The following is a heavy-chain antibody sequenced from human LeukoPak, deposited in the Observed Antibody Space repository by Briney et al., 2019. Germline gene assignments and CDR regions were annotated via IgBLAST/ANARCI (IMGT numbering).Heavy chain of an antibody. J-gene: IGHJ4*02. CDR2: IYYSGST. CDR1: GGSISSGGYY. CDR3: ARDDPSTVVTPYY. Sequence: SETLSLTCTVSGGSISSGGYYWSWIRQHPGKGLEWIGYIYYSGSTYYNPSLKSRVTISVDTSKNQFSLKLSSVTAADTAAYYCARDDPSTVVTPYYWGQGTLVTVSS. D-gene: IGHD4-23*01. V-gene: IGHV4-31*03.